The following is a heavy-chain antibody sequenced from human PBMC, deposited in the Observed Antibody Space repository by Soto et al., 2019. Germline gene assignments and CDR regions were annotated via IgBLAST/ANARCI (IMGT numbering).Heavy chain of an antibody. Sequence: SATLSLTCAVYGGSFSGYYWSWIRQPPGKGLEWIGEINHSGSTNYNPSLKSRVTISVDTSKNQFSLKLSSVTAADTAVYYCARGNTIFGVVIRPLHFDYWGQGTLVTVSS. CDR2: INHSGST. CDR3: ARGNTIFGVVIRPLHFDY. CDR1: GGSFSGYY. D-gene: IGHD3-3*01. V-gene: IGHV4-34*01. J-gene: IGHJ4*02.